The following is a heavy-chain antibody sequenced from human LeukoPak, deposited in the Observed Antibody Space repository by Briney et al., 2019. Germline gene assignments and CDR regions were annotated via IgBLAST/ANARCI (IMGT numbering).Heavy chain of an antibody. CDR2: INHSGST. CDR1: GGSFSGYY. Sequence: SETLSPTCAVYGGSFSGYYWSWIRQPPGKGLEWIGEINHSGSTNYNPSLKSRVTISVDTSKNQFSLKLSSVTAADTAVYYCAKPHYDILTGYFNDAFDIWGQGTMVTVSS. D-gene: IGHD3-9*01. CDR3: AKPHYDILTGYFNDAFDI. J-gene: IGHJ3*02. V-gene: IGHV4-34*01.